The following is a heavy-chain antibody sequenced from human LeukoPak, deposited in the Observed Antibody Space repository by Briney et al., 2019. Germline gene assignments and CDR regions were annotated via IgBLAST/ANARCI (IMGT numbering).Heavy chain of an antibody. J-gene: IGHJ6*03. V-gene: IGHV3-48*01. D-gene: IGHD6-6*01. Sequence: GGSLRLSCAATGFTFSSYSMNWVRQAPGKGLEWVSYISSSSSTIYYADSVKGRFTISRDNAKNSLYLQMNSLRAEDTAVYYCARDRAVAARPYYMDVWGKGTTVTVSS. CDR2: ISSSSSTI. CDR3: ARDRAVAARPYYMDV. CDR1: GFTFSSYS.